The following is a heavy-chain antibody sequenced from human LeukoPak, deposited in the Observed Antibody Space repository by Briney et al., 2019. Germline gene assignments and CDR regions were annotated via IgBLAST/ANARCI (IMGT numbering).Heavy chain of an antibody. CDR3: ARERTYYGDYGYFDY. J-gene: IGHJ4*02. D-gene: IGHD4-17*01. CDR1: GFTFSSYA. V-gene: IGHV3-30-3*01. CDR2: ISYDGSNK. Sequence: GGSLRLSCAASGFTFSSYAMHWVRQAPGKGLEWVAVISYDGSNKYYADSVKGRFTISRDNSKNTLYQQMNSLRAEDTAVYYCARERTYYGDYGYFDYWGQGTLVTVSS.